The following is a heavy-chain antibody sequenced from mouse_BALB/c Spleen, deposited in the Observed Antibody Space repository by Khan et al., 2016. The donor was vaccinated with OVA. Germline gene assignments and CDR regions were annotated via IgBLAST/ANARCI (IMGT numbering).Heavy chain of an antibody. CDR3: TRHGYVAWFTY. CDR1: GYSFTSYY. V-gene: IGHV1S135*01. CDR2: IDPFIGGT. J-gene: IGHJ3*01. D-gene: IGHD2-2*01. Sequence: IQLVQSGPELMKPGASVKISCKASGYSFTSYYIHWVMQSHGKSLEWIGYIDPFIGGTTYNQKFKGKATLTVDKSSSTAYIHLSNLTSEDSAVYDCTRHGYVAWFTYWGQGTLVTVSA.